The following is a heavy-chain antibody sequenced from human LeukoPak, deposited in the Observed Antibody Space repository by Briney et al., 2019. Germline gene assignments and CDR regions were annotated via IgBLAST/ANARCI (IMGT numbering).Heavy chain of an antibody. J-gene: IGHJ3*02. CDR2: IYYSGST. CDR3: ARGPYSYDSSGAFDI. CDR1: GFTFTTYW. D-gene: IGHD3-22*01. V-gene: IGHV4-39*07. Sequence: ESLRLSCAASGFTFTTYWMSWVRQAPGKGLEWIGSIYYSGSTYYNPSLKSRVTISVDTSKNQFSLKLSSVTAADTAVYFCARGPYSYDSSGAFDIWGQGTMVTVSS.